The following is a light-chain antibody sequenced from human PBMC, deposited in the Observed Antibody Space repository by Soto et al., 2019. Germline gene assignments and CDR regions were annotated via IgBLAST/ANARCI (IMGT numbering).Light chain of an antibody. CDR1: QNIRGNE. V-gene: IGKV3-20*01. J-gene: IGKJ1*01. Sequence: EVVLTQSPGALSLSPGEGVTLSCRASQNIRGNELAWYRQKRGQAPRLLNYGGSSRAEGIPDRFSGRGTGTNFTLTISRLEPEDSAVYYCQDYGTSHPWTFGQGTKLEIK. CDR2: GGS. CDR3: QDYGTSHPWT.